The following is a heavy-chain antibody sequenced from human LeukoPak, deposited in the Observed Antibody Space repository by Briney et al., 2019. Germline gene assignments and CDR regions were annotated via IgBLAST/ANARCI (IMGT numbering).Heavy chain of an antibody. J-gene: IGHJ6*03. D-gene: IGHD2-2*03. Sequence: GASLKVSCTASGYTFTSYDINWVRQATGQGLEWMGWMNPNSGNTGYAQKFQGRVTMTRNTSISTAYMELSSLRSEDTAVYYCARAGMEIVVVPAASYYYYMDVWGKGTTVTVS. CDR2: MNPNSGNT. V-gene: IGHV1-8*01. CDR3: ARAGMEIVVVPAASYYYYMDV. CDR1: GYTFTSYD.